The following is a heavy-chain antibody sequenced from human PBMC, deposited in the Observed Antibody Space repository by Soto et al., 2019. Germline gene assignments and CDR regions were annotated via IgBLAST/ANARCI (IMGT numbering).Heavy chain of an antibody. J-gene: IGHJ6*02. CDR3: ARYSYGDYYYYGMDV. CDR1: GYTFTSYA. D-gene: IGHD5-18*01. CDR2: INAGNGNT. V-gene: IGHV1-3*01. Sequence: ASVKVSCKASGYTFTSYAMHWVRQAPGRRLEWMGWINAGNGNTKYSQKFQGRVTITRDTSASTAYIELRSLRSDDTAVYYCARYSYGDYYYYGMDVWGQGTTVTVSS.